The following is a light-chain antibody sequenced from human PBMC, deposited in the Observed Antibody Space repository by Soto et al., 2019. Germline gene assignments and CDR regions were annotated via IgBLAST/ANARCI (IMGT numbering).Light chain of an antibody. J-gene: IGKJ1*01. CDR1: QSLLHSNGYNY. Sequence: DIVMTQSPLSLPVTPGEPASISCRSSQSLLHSNGYNYLDWYLQKPGQSPQLLIYWGSNRASGVPDRFSGSGSGTDFTLKINRVEAEDVGVYFCMQGLPSPPTFGPGTKVDIK. CDR3: MQGLPSPPT. V-gene: IGKV2-28*01. CDR2: WGS.